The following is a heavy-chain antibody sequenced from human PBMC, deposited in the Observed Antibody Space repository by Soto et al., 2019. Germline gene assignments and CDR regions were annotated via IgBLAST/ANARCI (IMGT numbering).Heavy chain of an antibody. Sequence: SETLSLTCAVSGGSISSGGYSWSWIRQPPGKGLEWIGYIYHSGSTYYNPSLKSRVTISVDRSKNQFSLKLSSVTAADTAVYYCAREVNWFDPWGQGTLVTVSS. CDR3: AREVNWFDP. J-gene: IGHJ5*02. CDR1: GGSISSGGYS. CDR2: IYHSGST. V-gene: IGHV4-30-2*01.